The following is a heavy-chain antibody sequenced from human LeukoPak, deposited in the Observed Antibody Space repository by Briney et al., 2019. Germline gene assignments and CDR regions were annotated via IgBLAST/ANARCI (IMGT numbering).Heavy chain of an antibody. V-gene: IGHV4-4*07. CDR3: AREDMTTVRGGIDY. Sequence: SETLSLTCAVYGGSFSGYYWSWIRQPAGKGLEWIGRIYTSGSTNYNPSLKSRVTISVDTSKNQFSLKLSSVTAADTAVYYCAREDMTTVRGGIDYWGQGTLVTVSS. CDR1: GGSFSGYY. CDR2: IYTSGST. J-gene: IGHJ4*02. D-gene: IGHD4-17*01.